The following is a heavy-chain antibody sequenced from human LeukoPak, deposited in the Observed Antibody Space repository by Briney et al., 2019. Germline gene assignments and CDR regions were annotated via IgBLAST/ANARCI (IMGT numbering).Heavy chain of an antibody. D-gene: IGHD4-11*01. CDR2: FYRSGST. CDR3: ARGDDYSNYASTYYFDY. V-gene: IGHV4-38-2*02. J-gene: IGHJ4*02. CDR1: SYSINSGYY. Sequence: PSETLAVTCTVSSYSINSGYYFGWIRHPPPNVLYFLGNFYRSGSTNYNPSLKSRVTISVDTSKNQFSLKLSSVTAADTAVYYCARGDDYSNYASTYYFDYWGQGTLVTVSS.